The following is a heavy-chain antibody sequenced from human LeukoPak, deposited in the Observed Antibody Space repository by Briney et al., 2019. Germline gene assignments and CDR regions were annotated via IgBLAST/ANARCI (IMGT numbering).Heavy chain of an antibody. CDR1: GYTFTSYD. Sequence: GASVKVSCKASGYTFTSYDINWVRQATGQGLEWMGWMNPNSGNTGYAQKFQGRVTMTRNTSISTAYMELSSLRSEDTAVYYCAIMRRHRYDILTGYYEAAGIFDYWGQGTLVTVSS. CDR3: AIMRRHRYDILTGYYEAAGIFDY. CDR2: MNPNSGNT. D-gene: IGHD3-9*01. J-gene: IGHJ4*02. V-gene: IGHV1-8*01.